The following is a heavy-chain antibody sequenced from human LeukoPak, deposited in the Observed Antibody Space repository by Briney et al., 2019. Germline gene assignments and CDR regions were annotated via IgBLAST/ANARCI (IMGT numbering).Heavy chain of an antibody. CDR2: FDPEVGET. CDR1: GYTLTELS. Sequence: ASVTVSCKVSGYTLTELSMHWVRQAPGKGLEWMGGFDPEVGETIYAQKFQGRVTMTEDTSTDTAYMELSSLRSEDTAVYYCATDQRSYGDYLAVDCWGQGTLVTVSS. J-gene: IGHJ4*02. CDR3: ATDQRSYGDYLAVDC. D-gene: IGHD4-17*01. V-gene: IGHV1-24*01.